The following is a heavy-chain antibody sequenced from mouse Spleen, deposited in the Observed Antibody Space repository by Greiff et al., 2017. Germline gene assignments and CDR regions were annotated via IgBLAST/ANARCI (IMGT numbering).Heavy chain of an antibody. CDR1: GYAFSSSW. J-gene: IGHJ1*01. Sequence: QVQLQQSGPELVKPGASVKLSCKASGYAFSSSWMNWVKQRPGKGLEWIGRIYPGDGDTNYNGKFKGKATLTADKSSSTAYMQLSSLTSEDSAVYFCAGYYGSSYFSYWYFDVWGAGTTVTVSS. CDR3: AGYYGSSYFSYWYFDV. D-gene: IGHD1-1*01. CDR2: IYPGDGDT. V-gene: IGHV1-82*01.